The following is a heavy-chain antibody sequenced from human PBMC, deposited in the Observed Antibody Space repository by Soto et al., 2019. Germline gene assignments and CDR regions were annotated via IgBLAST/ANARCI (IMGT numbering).Heavy chain of an antibody. CDR2: IIPIFGTT. CDR3: ARSGYGSGSYTEYYFDY. J-gene: IGHJ4*02. Sequence: ASVKVSCKASGGTFSSYVITWVRQAPGQGLEWMGGIIPIFGTTNYAQKFQGRVMITADESTSTAYMELSSLRSEDTAVYYCARSGYGSGSYTEYYFDYWGQGTLVTVSS. D-gene: IGHD3-10*01. V-gene: IGHV1-69*13. CDR1: GGTFSSYV.